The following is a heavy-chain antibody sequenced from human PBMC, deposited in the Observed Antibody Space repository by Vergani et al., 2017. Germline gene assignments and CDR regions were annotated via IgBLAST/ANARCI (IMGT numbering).Heavy chain of an antibody. J-gene: IGHJ5*02. CDR3: ARWNYYGSETYVDP. V-gene: IGHV3-66*02. Sequence: ELQLVESGGGLVQPGGSLRLSCAASGSNVSGNYMTWVRQAPGKGMEWVSHIYSGDETYYADYVKGRVTISRDTSKNTLHLQKNNLRVEYSAVYYCARWNYYGSETYVDPWGQGTLVTVSS. D-gene: IGHD3-10*01. CDR1: GSNVSGNY. CDR2: IYSGDET.